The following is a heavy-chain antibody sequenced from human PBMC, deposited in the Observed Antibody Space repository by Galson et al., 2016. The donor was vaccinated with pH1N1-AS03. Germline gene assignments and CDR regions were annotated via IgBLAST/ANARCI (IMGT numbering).Heavy chain of an antibody. J-gene: IGHJ4*01. CDR2: IYPGDSDA. CDR1: GYNFGNFW. D-gene: IGHD2-15*01. CDR3: TLCRYCRGGTSPHDLDH. V-gene: IGHV5-51*01. Sequence: QSGAEVKKPGESLKISCKGSGYNFGNFWIGWVRQKPGKGLEWMGIIYPGDSDARYSPPFQGQVTFSADKSITTAYLQWSGLKASDTAMYYCTLCRYCRGGTSPHDLDHWGQGTLVTVSS.